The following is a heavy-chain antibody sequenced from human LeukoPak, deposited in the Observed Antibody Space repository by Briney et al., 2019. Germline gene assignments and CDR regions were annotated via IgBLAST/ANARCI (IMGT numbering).Heavy chain of an antibody. CDR3: AKGYDYGDYGFDY. V-gene: IGHV3-30*02. CDR2: IRYDRSNK. CDR1: GFTFSSYG. Sequence: GGPLRLSCAASGFTFSSYGMHWVRQAPGKGLEWVAFIRYDRSNKYYADSVKGRFTISRDNSKNTLYLQMNSLRGEDTAVYYCAKGYDYGDYGFDYWGQGTLVTVFS. J-gene: IGHJ4*02. D-gene: IGHD4-17*01.